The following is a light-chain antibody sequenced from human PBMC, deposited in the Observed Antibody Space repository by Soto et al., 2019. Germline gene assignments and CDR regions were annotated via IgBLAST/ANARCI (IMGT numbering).Light chain of an antibody. V-gene: IGKV1-33*01. CDR1: EHINNY. J-gene: IGKJ4*01. Sequence: DIQKTQSPPSLSASVGDRVTIGCQASEHINNYLNWYQQIPGKAPKLLIYDASNLAAGAPSRFSGSGSGTAFTFAISGLQPDDVATYYCQQYDSLPLTFGGGTKVEIK. CDR3: QQYDSLPLT. CDR2: DAS.